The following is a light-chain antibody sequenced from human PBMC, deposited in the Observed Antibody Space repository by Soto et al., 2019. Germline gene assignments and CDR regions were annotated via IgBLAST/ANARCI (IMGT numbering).Light chain of an antibody. CDR2: AAS. CDR3: LQDYNYPRT. CDR1: QVIRND. J-gene: IGKJ1*01. V-gene: IGKV1-6*01. Sequence: AIQMTQSPSSPSASVGDRVTITCRASQVIRNDLGWYQQKPGKAPKLLIYAASSLQSGVPSRFSGSGSGTDFTLTISSLQPEDFATYYCLQDYNYPRTFGQGTKVDIK.